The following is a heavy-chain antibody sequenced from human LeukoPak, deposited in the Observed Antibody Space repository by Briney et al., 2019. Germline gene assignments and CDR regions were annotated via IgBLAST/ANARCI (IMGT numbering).Heavy chain of an antibody. D-gene: IGHD3-16*02. CDR3: ARAPYDYVWGSYRYHYYMDV. CDR1: GFTFNTYA. V-gene: IGHV3-23*01. J-gene: IGHJ6*03. Sequence: GGSLRLSCAASGFTFNTYAMTWVRQAPGKGLEWVSSISASGGSTYYADSVKGRFTISRDNSKNTLYLQMGSLRAEDMAVYYCARAPYDYVWGSYRYHYYMDVWGKGTTVTISS. CDR2: ISASGGST.